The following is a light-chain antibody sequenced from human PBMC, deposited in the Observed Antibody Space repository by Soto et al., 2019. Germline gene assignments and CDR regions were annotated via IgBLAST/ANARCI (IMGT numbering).Light chain of an antibody. CDR1: QSVSSY. J-gene: IGKJ1*01. CDR3: QQYDDWPET. CDR2: DAS. Sequence: EKVMTQSPATLSVSPGERATLSCRASQSVSSYLAWYQQKPGHAPRLLIYDASTRATGVPARFSGSGSGTEFTLTISSLQSEDLAVYYCQQYDDWPETFGQGTKVEIK. V-gene: IGKV3-15*01.